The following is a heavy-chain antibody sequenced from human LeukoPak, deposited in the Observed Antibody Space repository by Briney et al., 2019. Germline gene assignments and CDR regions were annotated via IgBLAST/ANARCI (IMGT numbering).Heavy chain of an antibody. CDR2: IKEDGSEK. CDR1: GSTFSSYW. Sequence: GGSLRLSCAASGSTFSSYWMSWGRQAPGKGLEWVANIKEDGSEKYYVDSVKGRFTISRDNAKDSLYLQMNSLRAEDTAVYDCARNDVYPNPWGQGTLVTVSS. J-gene: IGHJ5*02. CDR3: ARNDVYPNP. V-gene: IGHV3-7*04. D-gene: IGHD2-8*01.